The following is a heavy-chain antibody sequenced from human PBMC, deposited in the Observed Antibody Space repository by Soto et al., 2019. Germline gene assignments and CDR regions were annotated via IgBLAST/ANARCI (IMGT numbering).Heavy chain of an antibody. J-gene: IGHJ4*02. CDR2: FFYTGST. CDR3: AGGTDGKKVAY. CDR1: GDSMNHNY. D-gene: IGHD5-12*01. V-gene: IGHV4-59*01. Sequence: PSETLSLTCSISGDSMNHNYWTWIRQPPGKGLEWIGYFFYTGSTNYNPSLESRLTMSVDVSKNHFSLRLNSVTAADTAVYYCAGGTDGKKVAYWGQGALVTVSS.